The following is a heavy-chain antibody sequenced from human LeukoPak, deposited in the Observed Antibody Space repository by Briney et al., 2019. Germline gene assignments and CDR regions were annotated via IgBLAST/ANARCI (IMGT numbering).Heavy chain of an antibody. CDR1: GFTFSSYA. CDR2: ISWNSGSI. J-gene: IGHJ4*02. CDR3: AKSPEYSYDPYYFDY. Sequence: GGSLRLSCAASGFTFSSYAMSWVRQAPGKGLEWVSGISWNSGSIGYADSVKGRFTISRDNAKNSLYLQMNSLRAEDTALYYCAKSPEYSYDPYYFDYWGQGTLVTVSS. V-gene: IGHV3-9*01. D-gene: IGHD5-18*01.